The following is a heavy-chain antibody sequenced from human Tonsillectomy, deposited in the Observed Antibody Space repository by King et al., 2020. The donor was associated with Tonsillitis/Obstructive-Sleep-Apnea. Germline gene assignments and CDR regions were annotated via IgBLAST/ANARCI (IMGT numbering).Heavy chain of an antibody. D-gene: IGHD3-3*01. Sequence: VQLPQWGAGLLKPSETLSLTCAVYGGSFNGHYWRWIRQPPGKGLEWIGEIDHSGSTNYNPSLKSRVTISADTSKTQFSLKLSSVTAADTAVYYCAREITTDAFDIWGQGTMVTVSS. J-gene: IGHJ3*02. CDR1: GGSFNGHY. CDR2: IDHSGST. V-gene: IGHV4-34*01. CDR3: AREITTDAFDI.